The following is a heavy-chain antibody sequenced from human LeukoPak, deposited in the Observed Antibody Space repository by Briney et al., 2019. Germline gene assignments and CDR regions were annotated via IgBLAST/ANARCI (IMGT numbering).Heavy chain of an antibody. CDR1: GFTFSSYA. J-gene: IGHJ4*02. CDR2: ISYDGSNK. Sequence: GGSRRLSCAASGFTFSSYAMHWVRQAPGKGLEWVAVISYDGSNKYYADSVKGRFTISRDNSKNTLYLQMNSLRAEDTAVYYCARDPALKWELPDYWGQGTLVTVSS. D-gene: IGHD1-26*01. V-gene: IGHV3-30-3*01. CDR3: ARDPALKWELPDY.